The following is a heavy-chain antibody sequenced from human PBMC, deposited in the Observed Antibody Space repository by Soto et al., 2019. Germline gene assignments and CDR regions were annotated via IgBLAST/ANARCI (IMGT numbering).Heavy chain of an antibody. Sequence: ASVKVSCKASGGTFSSYAIIWVRQAPGQGLEWMGIINPSGGSTSYAQKFQGRVTMTRDTSTSTVYMELSSLRSEDTAVYYCARGGGSLTPDGGSYGMDVWGQGTTVTVSS. V-gene: IGHV1-46*01. CDR3: ARGGGSLTPDGGSYGMDV. J-gene: IGHJ6*02. CDR1: GGTFSSYA. CDR2: INPSGGST. D-gene: IGHD1-26*01.